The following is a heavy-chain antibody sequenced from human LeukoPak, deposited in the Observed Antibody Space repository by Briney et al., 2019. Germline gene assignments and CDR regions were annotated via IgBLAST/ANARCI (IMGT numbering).Heavy chain of an antibody. J-gene: IGHJ4*02. CDR2: IYTSGST. D-gene: IGHD5-18*01. Sequence: PSETLSLTCTVSGGFISSGSYYWSWIRQPAGKGLEWIGRIYTSGSTNYNPSLKSRVTISVDTSKNQFSLKLSSVTAADTAVYYCARAPVDTAMGFDYWGQGTLVTVSS. CDR1: GGFISSGSYY. V-gene: IGHV4-61*02. CDR3: ARAPVDTAMGFDY.